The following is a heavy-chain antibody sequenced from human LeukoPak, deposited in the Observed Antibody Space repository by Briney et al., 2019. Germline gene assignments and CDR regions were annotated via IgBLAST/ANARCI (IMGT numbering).Heavy chain of an antibody. V-gene: IGHV4-59*01. J-gene: IGHJ4*02. CDR2: IYYSGST. D-gene: IGHD3-22*01. CDR3: ARSVGGYYYVGSGYYFDY. CDR1: GGSISSYY. Sequence: SETLSLTCTVSGGSISSYYWSWIRQPPGKGLEWIGYIYYSGSTNYNPSLKGRVTISVDTSKNQFSLKLSSVTAADTAVYYCARSVGGYYYVGSGYYFDYWGQGTLVTVSS.